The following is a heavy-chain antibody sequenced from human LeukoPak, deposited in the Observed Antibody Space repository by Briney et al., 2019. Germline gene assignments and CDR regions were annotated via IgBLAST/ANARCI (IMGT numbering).Heavy chain of an antibody. J-gene: IGHJ4*02. CDR2: ISGSSSYI. Sequence: PGGSLRLSCAASGFTFSSYSMNWVRQAPGKGLEWVSSISGSSSYIYYADSVKGRFNISRDNAKNSLYLQMNSLRAEDTAVYYCARGRGGCSSTSCYARTFDYWGQGTLVTVSS. CDR3: ARGRGGCSSTSCYARTFDY. D-gene: IGHD2-2*01. CDR1: GFTFSSYS. V-gene: IGHV3-21*01.